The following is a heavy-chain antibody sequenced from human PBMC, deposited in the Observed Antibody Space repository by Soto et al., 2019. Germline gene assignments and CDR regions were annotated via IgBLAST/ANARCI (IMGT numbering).Heavy chain of an antibody. J-gene: IGHJ5*02. Sequence: GGSLRLSCAASGFPFSFYSMNGVRQAPGKGLEWISYITSTSSAINYADSVKGRFTISRDNSKNTLYLQMNSLRAEDTAVYYCATRGSWGQGALVTVSS. CDR2: ITSTSSAI. CDR1: GFPFSFYS. V-gene: IGHV3-48*01. CDR3: ATRGS.